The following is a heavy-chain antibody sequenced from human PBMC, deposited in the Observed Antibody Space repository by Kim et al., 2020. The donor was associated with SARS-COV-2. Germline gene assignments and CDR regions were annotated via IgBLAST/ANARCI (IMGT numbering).Heavy chain of an antibody. CDR3: ARAPSGTLSPYYFDF. J-gene: IGHJ4*02. CDR1: GYDFTDYW. V-gene: IGHV5-51*01. CDR2: IYPGDSDT. D-gene: IGHD1-26*01. Sequence: GESLKISCKGSGYDFTDYWIGWVRQMPGKGLEWMGIIYPGDSDTKYSPSFQGQVTISADDSITTAYVQWSSLRASDTAIYYCARAPSGTLSPYYFDFSGQ.